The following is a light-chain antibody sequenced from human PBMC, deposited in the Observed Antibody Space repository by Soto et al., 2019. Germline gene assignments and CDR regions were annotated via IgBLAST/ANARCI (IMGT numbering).Light chain of an antibody. CDR1: QSVSSSY. CDR2: GAS. Sequence: EIVLTQSPGTLSLSPGERATLSCRASQSVSSSYLAWYQQKPGQAPRLLIYGASSRAAGIPDRFSGSGSGTDFTLTISRLVPVDFAVYYCEQYGSSPPYTFGQGTKIEIK. CDR3: EQYGSSPPYT. V-gene: IGKV3-20*01. J-gene: IGKJ2*01.